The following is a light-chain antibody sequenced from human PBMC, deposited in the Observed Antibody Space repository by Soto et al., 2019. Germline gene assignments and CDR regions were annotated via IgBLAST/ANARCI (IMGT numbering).Light chain of an antibody. Sequence: SVWTQPPAWSASALHSIAISSTGTMSDVGSYDLVSWYQQHPGKAPELMIYEVSKRSSGVSNRFSGSKSGDTASLTISGLQAEDEADYYCCSYAGSSTWVFGGGTKVTVL. CDR1: MSDVGSYDL. V-gene: IGLV2-23*02. J-gene: IGLJ3*02. CDR3: CSYAGSSTWV. CDR2: EVS.